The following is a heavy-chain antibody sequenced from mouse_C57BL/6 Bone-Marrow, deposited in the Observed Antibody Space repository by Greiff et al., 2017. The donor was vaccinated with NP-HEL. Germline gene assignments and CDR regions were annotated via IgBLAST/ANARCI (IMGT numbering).Heavy chain of an antibody. CDR2: IYPSDSET. V-gene: IGHV1-61*01. D-gene: IGHD2-4*01. CDR1: GYTFTSYW. CDR3: AIYDYDVAY. J-gene: IGHJ3*01. Sequence: QVQLKESGAELVRPGSSVKLSCKASGYTFTSYWMDWVKQRPGQGLEWIGNIYPSDSETHYNQKFKDKATLTVDKSSSTAYMQLSSLTSEDSAVYYCAIYDYDVAYWGQGTLVTVSA.